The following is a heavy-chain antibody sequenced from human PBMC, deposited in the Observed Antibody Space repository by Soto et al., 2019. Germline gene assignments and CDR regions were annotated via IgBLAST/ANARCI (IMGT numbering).Heavy chain of an antibody. D-gene: IGHD6-13*01. CDR3: ARLEQQLVSDGTTYYYYYYYMDV. J-gene: IGHJ6*03. V-gene: IGHV3-48*01. Sequence: EVKLVESGGGLVQPGGSLRLSCAASGFTFSSYSMNWVRQAPGKGLEWVSYISSSSSTIYYADSVKGRFTISRDNAKNSLYLQMNSLGAEDTAVYYCARLEQQLVSDGTTYYYYYYYMDVWGKGTTVTVSS. CDR1: GFTFSSYS. CDR2: ISSSSSTI.